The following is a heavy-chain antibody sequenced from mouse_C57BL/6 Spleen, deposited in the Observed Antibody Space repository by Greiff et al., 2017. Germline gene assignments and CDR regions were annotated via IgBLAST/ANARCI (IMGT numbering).Heavy chain of an antibody. Sequence: VQLQQSGAELVRPGASVTQSCKASGYTFTDYEMHWVKQTPVHGLEWIGAIDPETGGTAYNQKFKGKAILTADKSSSTAYMELRSLTSEDSAVYYCTRGGDAAWFAYGGQGTLVTVSA. CDR1: GYTFTDYE. J-gene: IGHJ3*01. V-gene: IGHV1-15*01. CDR3: TRGGDAAWFAY. CDR2: IDPETGGT. D-gene: IGHD3-3*01.